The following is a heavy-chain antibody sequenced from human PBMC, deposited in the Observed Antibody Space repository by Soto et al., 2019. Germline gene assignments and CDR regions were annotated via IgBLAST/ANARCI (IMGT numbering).Heavy chain of an antibody. CDR2: IYYSGST. J-gene: IGHJ5*02. Sequence: SETLSLTCTVSGGSISSYYWSWSRQPPGKGLEWIGYIYYSGSTNYNPPLKSRVTISVDTSKNQFSLKLSSVTAADTAVYYCARYVLHGLVGATNWFDPWGQGTLVTVSS. D-gene: IGHD1-26*01. CDR3: ARYVLHGLVGATNWFDP. CDR1: GGSISSYY. V-gene: IGHV4-59*08.